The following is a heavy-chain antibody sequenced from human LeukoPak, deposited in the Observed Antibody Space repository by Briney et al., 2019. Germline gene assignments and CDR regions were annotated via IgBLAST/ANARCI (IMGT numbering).Heavy chain of an antibody. Sequence: SETLSLTCTVSGGAITGYYWSWIRQPPGKGLEWIGYIYYSGSTNYNPSLKSRVTMSVDTSKNQFSLKLSSVTAADTAVYYCARDKAYSSNTAPFDYWGQGTLVTVSS. J-gene: IGHJ4*02. CDR1: GGAITGYY. D-gene: IGHD6-13*01. CDR3: ARDKAYSSNTAPFDY. CDR2: IYYSGST. V-gene: IGHV4-59*12.